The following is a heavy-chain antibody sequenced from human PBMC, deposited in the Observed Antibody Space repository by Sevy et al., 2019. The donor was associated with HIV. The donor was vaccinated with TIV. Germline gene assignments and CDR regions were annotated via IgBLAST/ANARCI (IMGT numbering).Heavy chain of an antibody. CDR2: LSRTSTTT. V-gene: IGHV3-48*02. J-gene: IGHJ5*02. D-gene: IGHD3-22*01. Sequence: GGSLRLTCKASGFTFSTYSMHWVRRAPGKGLEWVSSLSRTSTTTDYADSAKGRFTISRDNAKNSLYLQMNSLRDEDTAVYYCAREAYYYDSREENWFDPWGQGTLVTVSS. CDR3: AREAYYYDSREENWFDP. CDR1: GFTFSTYS.